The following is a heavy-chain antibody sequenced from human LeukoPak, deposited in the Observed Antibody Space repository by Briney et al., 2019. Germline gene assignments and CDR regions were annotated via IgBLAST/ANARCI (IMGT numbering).Heavy chain of an antibody. J-gene: IGHJ4*02. D-gene: IGHD1-1*01. CDR2: IKQDGSEK. V-gene: IGHV3-7*01. CDR3: ARDRSGTTGTPQFWDY. CDR1: GFTFSSYW. Sequence: PGGSLRPSCAASGFTFSSYWMSWVRQAPGKGLEWVANIKQDGSEKYYVDSVKGRFTISRDNAKNSLYLQMNSLRAEDTAVYYCARDRSGTTGTPQFWDYWGQGTLVTVSS.